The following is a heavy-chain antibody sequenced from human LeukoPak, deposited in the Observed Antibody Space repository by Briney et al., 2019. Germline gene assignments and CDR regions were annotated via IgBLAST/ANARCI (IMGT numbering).Heavy chain of an antibody. J-gene: IGHJ3*02. CDR2: IYYSGST. Sequence: SETLSLTCTVSGGSISSYYWSWIRQPPGKGLEWIGYIYYSGSTNYNPSLKSRVTISVDTSKNQFSLKLSSVTAADTAVYYCARDIGSGWYAPRAFDIWGQGTMVTVSS. D-gene: IGHD6-19*01. V-gene: IGHV4-59*01. CDR1: GGSISSYY. CDR3: ARDIGSGWYAPRAFDI.